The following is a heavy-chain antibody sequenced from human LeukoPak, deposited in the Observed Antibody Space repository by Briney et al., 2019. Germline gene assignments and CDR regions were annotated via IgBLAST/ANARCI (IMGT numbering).Heavy chain of an antibody. CDR1: GFTFSSYA. J-gene: IGHJ4*02. D-gene: IGHD1-14*01. V-gene: IGHV3-23*01. CDR2: ISGSGGST. CDR3: AKASVPPDYYFDY. Sequence: PGGSLRPSCAASGFTFSSYAMSWVRQAPGKGLEWVSAISGSGGSTYYADSVKGRFTISRDNSKNTLYLQMNSLRAEDTAVYYCAKASVPPDYYFDYRGQGTLVTVTS.